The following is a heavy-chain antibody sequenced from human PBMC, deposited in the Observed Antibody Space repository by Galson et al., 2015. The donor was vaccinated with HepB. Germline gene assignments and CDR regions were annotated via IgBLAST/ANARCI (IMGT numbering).Heavy chain of an antibody. Sequence: LRLSCAASGFTVSSNYMSWVRQAPGKGLEWVSIIYSGGSIYYADSVKGRFTISRDNSNNTLFLKMNSLRAEDTAVYYCARGSPYYDFWSGYYYYFDHWGQGTLVTVSS. CDR3: ARGSPYYDFWSGYYYYFDH. D-gene: IGHD3-3*01. V-gene: IGHV3-53*01. CDR1: GFTVSSNY. J-gene: IGHJ4*02. CDR2: IYSGGSI.